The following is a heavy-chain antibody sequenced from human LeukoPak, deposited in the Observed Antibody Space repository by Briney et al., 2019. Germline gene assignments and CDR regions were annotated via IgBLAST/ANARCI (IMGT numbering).Heavy chain of an antibody. CDR2: INSDGSST. Sequence: GGSLRLSCAASGFTFSSYWMHWVRQAPGKGLVWVSRINSDGSSTSYAGSVKGRFTISRDNAKNTLYLQMNSLRAEDTAVYYCTRGSRTANFDYWGQGTLVTVSS. D-gene: IGHD2-2*01. CDR1: GFTFSSYW. CDR3: TRGSRTANFDY. V-gene: IGHV3-74*01. J-gene: IGHJ4*02.